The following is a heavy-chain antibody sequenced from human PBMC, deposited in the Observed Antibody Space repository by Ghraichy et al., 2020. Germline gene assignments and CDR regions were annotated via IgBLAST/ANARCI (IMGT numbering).Heavy chain of an antibody. J-gene: IGHJ4*02. CDR1: GFNFRSYS. D-gene: IGHD2-15*01. CDR2: ISSSSSTI. V-gene: IGHV3-48*02. CDR3: ARAPGADCSGGSCYIDY. Sequence: GGSLRLSCAASGFNFRSYSMNWVRQAPGKGLEWVSYISSSSSTIYYAGSVKGRFTISRDNAKNSLFLQMNSLRDEDTAVYHCARAPGADCSGGSCYIDYLGQGTLVAGSS.